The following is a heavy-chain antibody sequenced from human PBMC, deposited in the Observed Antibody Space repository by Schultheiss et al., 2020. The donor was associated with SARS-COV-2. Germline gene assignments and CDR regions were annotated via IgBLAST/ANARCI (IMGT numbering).Heavy chain of an antibody. J-gene: IGHJ1*01. CDR2: ISSSSSTI. D-gene: IGHD1-26*01. CDR1: GFTFSSYS. CDR3: ARGDSGSFHVEYFQH. Sequence: GGSLRLSCAASGFTFSSYSMNWVRQAPGKGLEWVSYISSSSSTIYYADSVKGRFTISRDNAKNSLYLQMNSLRDEDTAVYYCARGDSGSFHVEYFQHWGQCTLVTVSS. V-gene: IGHV3-48*02.